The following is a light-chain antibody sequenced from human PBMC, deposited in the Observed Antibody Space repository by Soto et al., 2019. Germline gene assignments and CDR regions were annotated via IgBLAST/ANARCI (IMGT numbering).Light chain of an antibody. CDR3: QQRSNWPT. J-gene: IGKJ5*01. Sequence: SQEDRASLSFRASQSVNSNLAWYHLKPGQAPRLLIYDASKRATGIPARFSGSGSGTDFTLTISSLEPEDFAVYYCQQRSNWPTFGQGTRLEIK. CDR2: DAS. CDR1: QSVNSN. V-gene: IGKV3-11*01.